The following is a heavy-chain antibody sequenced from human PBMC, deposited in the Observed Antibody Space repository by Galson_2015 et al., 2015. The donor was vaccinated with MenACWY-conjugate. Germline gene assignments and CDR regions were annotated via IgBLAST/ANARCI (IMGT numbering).Heavy chain of an antibody. CDR2: ISSSSSTI. D-gene: IGHD1-26*01. CDR1: GFTFSSYS. CDR3: ARLGGNYRTTSHFDY. Sequence: SLRLSCAASGFTFSSYSMNWVRQAPGKGLEWVSYISSSSSTIYYADSVKGRFTISRDNAKNSLYLQMNSLRAEDTAVYYCARLGGNYRTTSHFDYWGQGTLVTVSS. J-gene: IGHJ4*02. V-gene: IGHV3-48*01.